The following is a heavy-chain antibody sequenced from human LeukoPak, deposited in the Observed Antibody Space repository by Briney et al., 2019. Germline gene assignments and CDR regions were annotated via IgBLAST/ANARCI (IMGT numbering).Heavy chain of an antibody. J-gene: IGHJ4*02. CDR3: AKPYSSSWYVPGSFDY. V-gene: IGHV3-30*02. CDR2: IRYDGSNK. CDR1: GFTFSSYG. D-gene: IGHD6-13*01. Sequence: GGSLRLSCAASGFTFSSYGMHWVRQAPGKGLEWVAFIRYDGSNKYYADSVKGRFTISRDNSKNTLYLQMNCLRAEDTAVYYCAKPYSSSWYVPGSFDYWGQGTLVTVSS.